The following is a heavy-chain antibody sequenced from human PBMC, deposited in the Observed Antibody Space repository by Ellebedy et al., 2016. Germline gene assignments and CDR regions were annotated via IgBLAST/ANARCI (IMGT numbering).Heavy chain of an antibody. CDR2: ISSSSTTI. D-gene: IGHD4-17*01. V-gene: IGHV3-48*02. CDR3: ARGYGMLDY. Sequence: GESLKISXVASGFTFSSYIMNWVRQAPGKGLEWISDISSSSTTINYADSVKGRFTISRDNGKNSLYLQMNSLRDEDTAVYYCARGYGMLDYWGQGTLVTVSS. J-gene: IGHJ4*02. CDR1: GFTFSSYI.